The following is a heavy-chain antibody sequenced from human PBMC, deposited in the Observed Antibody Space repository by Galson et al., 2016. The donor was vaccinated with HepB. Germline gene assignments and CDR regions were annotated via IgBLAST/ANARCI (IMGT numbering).Heavy chain of an antibody. V-gene: IGHV3-21*01. CDR3: ARDLRGMIRFCDWSAHCDS. J-gene: IGHJ4*02. Sequence: SLRLSCAASGFTFNTYSMNWVRQAPGKGLEWVSSISGTSTYIYYADSVKGRFTISRDNAKNSLYLQMNNVRAEDTAVYYCARDLRGMIRFCDWSAHCDSWGQGTLVTVSS. CDR2: ISGTSTYI. D-gene: IGHD3-9*01. CDR1: GFTFNTYS.